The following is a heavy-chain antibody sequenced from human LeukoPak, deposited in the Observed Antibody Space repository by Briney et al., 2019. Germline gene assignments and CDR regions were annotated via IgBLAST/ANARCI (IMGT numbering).Heavy chain of an antibody. CDR1: GGSISSSSYY. D-gene: IGHD5-18*01. CDR2: IYYSGST. CDR3: ARELRQYSYGAPFDY. V-gene: IGHV4-39*02. J-gene: IGHJ4*02. Sequence: SETLSLTCTVSGGSISSSSYYWGWIRQPPGKGLEWIGSIYYSGSTYYNPSLKSRVTISVDTSKNQFSLKLSSVTAADTAVYYCARELRQYSYGAPFDYWGQGTLVTVSS.